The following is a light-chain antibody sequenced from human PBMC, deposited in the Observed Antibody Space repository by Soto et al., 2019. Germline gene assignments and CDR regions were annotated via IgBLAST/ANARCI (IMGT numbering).Light chain of an antibody. CDR1: RSISDW. V-gene: IGKV1-5*01. CDR3: LQYSSHSWT. CDR2: DDS. Sequence: DIQMTQSPSTLSPSVGDRVTITCRASRSISDWLAWYQQKPGKAPKLLIFDDSSLKSGVPSRFSGSGSGTEFTLTISGLHPDDVATYYCLQYSSHSWTFGQGTKVEIK. J-gene: IGKJ1*01.